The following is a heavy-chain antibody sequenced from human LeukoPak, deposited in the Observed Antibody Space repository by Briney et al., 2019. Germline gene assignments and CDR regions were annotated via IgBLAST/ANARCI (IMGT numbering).Heavy chain of an antibody. Sequence: GASVKVSCKASGYTFTDYYMHWVRQAPGQGLEWMGRINPNSGGTNYAQKFQARVTMTRDTSISTAYMELSRLRSDDTAVYYCARHVYCRSTSCSYYYYYMDVWGKGTTVTVSS. CDR1: GYTFTDYY. CDR2: INPNSGGT. J-gene: IGHJ6*03. CDR3: ARHVYCRSTSCSYYYYYMDV. D-gene: IGHD2-2*01. V-gene: IGHV1-2*06.